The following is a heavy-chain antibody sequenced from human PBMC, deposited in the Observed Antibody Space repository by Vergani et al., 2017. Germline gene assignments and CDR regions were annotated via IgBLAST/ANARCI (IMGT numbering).Heavy chain of an antibody. V-gene: IGHV3-7*01. CDR1: GFTFSSYW. J-gene: IGHJ6*04. CDR3: ARDVSYVSDYVDV. Sequence: EVQLVESGGGLVQPGGSLRLSCAASGFTFSSYWMSWVRQAPGKGLEWVANIKQDGSEKYYVDSVKGRFTISRDNAKNSQYLQMNSLRAEDTAVYYCARDVSYVSDYVDVWGKGTTVTVSS. D-gene: IGHD3-10*01. CDR2: IKQDGSEK.